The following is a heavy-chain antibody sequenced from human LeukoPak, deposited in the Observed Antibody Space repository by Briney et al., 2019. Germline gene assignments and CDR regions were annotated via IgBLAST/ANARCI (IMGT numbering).Heavy chain of an antibody. CDR1: GFTYSSYA. J-gene: IGHJ1*01. CDR3: AKDPVIGSIAVAEH. V-gene: IGHV3-23*01. D-gene: IGHD6-19*01. Sequence: GGSLRLSCVASGFTYSSYAMSWVRQAPGKGLEWVSAISGSGDNTFYADSVKGRFTLSRDNSKNTLYLLMNSLRAEDTAIYYCAKDPVIGSIAVAEHWGQGTLVTVSS. CDR2: ISGSGDNT.